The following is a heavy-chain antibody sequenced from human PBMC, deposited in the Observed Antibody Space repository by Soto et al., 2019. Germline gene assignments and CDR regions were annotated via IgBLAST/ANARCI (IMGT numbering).Heavy chain of an antibody. CDR1: GGSISSGGYY. CDR2: IYYSGST. CDR3: ARDEGDGYNYYGMDV. D-gene: IGHD1-26*01. V-gene: IGHV4-31*03. J-gene: IGHJ6*02. Sequence: SETLSLTCTVSGGSISSGGYYWSWIRQHPGKGLEWIGYIYYSGSTYYNPSLKSRVTISVDTSKNQFSLKLSSVTAADTAVYYCARDEGDGYNYYGMDVRGQGTTVTVSS.